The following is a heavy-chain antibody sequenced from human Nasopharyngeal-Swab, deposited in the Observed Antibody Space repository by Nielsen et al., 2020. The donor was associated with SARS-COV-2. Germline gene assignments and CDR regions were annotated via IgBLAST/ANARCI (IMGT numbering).Heavy chain of an antibody. CDR2: IYTSGST. Sequence: SETLSLTCTVSGGSISSGSCYWSWIRQPAGKGLEWIGRIYTSGSTNYNPSLKSRVTISVDTSKNQFSLKLSSVTAADTAVYYCAREGALVPAAMTYYFDYWGQGTLVTVSS. CDR3: AREGALVPAAMTYYFDY. CDR1: GGSISSGSCY. V-gene: IGHV4-61*02. D-gene: IGHD2-2*01. J-gene: IGHJ4*02.